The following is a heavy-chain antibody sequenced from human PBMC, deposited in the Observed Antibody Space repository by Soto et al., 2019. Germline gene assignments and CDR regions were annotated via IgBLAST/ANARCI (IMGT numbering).Heavy chain of an antibody. Sequence: GGSLRLSCAASGFTFSSYAMSWVRQAPGKGLEWVSAISGSGGSTYCADSVKGRFTISRDNSKNTLYLQMNSLRAEDTAVYYCVKDGGGVRYNYNIRGDSWGQGTQVTV. CDR1: GFTFSSYA. CDR3: VKDGGGVRYNYNIRGDS. V-gene: IGHV3-23*01. CDR2: ISGSGGST. D-gene: IGHD5-18*01. J-gene: IGHJ4*02.